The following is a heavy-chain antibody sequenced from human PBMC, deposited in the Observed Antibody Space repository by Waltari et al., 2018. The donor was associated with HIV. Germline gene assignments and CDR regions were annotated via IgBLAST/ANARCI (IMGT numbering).Heavy chain of an antibody. D-gene: IGHD3-10*01. J-gene: IGHJ6*02. CDR1: GGPLSSGDHY. V-gene: IGHV4-30-4*01. CDR3: ATDPLGFGYYGMNV. Sequence: QVQLQESGRGLVKPSQTLSPTCTVSGGPLSSGDHYWSWLRQSPGKGLEWIGHIYYSGSTYYNPSLKRRVTISVDTSKNQFSLKLSSVTAADTAVYYCATDPLGFGYYGMNVWGQGTTVTVSS. CDR2: IYYSGST.